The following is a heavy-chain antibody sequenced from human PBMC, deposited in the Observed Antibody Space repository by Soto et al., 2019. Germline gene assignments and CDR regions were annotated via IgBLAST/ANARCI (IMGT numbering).Heavy chain of an antibody. CDR1: GGSVSSGSYY. CDR3: ASKSPGRYYCMDV. CDR2: IYYSGST. V-gene: IGHV4-61*01. D-gene: IGHD2-21*01. Sequence: PSETLSLTCTVSGGSVSSGSYYWSWIRQPPGKGLEWIGYIYYSGSTNYNPSLKSRVTISVDTSRNQFSLKLSSVTAADTAVYYCASKSPGRYYCMDVWGQGTTLTVSS. J-gene: IGHJ6*02.